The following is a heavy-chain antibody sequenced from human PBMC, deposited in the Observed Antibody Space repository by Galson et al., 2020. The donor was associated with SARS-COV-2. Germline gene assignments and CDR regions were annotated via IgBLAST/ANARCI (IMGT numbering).Heavy chain of an antibody. CDR1: GFTFSSYW. CDR3: ARGDMGKDYFDD. CDR2: IYSEGSST. J-gene: IGHJ4*02. D-gene: IGHD7-27*01. V-gene: IGHV3-74*01. Sequence: GGSLRLSCAASGFTFSSYWMHWVRQAPGKGLVWVSRIYSEGSSTSYADSVKGRFTISGDNAKNTLYLQMNSLRAEDTAVYYCARGDMGKDYFDDWGQGTLVTVSS.